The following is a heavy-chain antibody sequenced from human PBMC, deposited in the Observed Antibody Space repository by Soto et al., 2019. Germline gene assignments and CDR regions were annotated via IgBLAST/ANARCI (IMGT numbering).Heavy chain of an antibody. Sequence: SETLSLTCTVSGGSISSYYWSWIRQPPGKGLEWIGYIYYSGSTNYNPSLKSRVTISVDTSKNQFSLKLSSVTAADTAVYYCARGRVVRGVTLGYYYYGMDVWGQGTTVTVSS. CDR1: GGSISSYY. J-gene: IGHJ6*02. CDR2: IYYSGST. CDR3: ARGRVVRGVTLGYYYYGMDV. D-gene: IGHD3-10*01. V-gene: IGHV4-59*12.